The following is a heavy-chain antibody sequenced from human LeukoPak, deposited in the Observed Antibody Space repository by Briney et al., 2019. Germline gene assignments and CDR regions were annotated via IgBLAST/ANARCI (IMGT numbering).Heavy chain of an antibody. V-gene: IGHV4-34*01. CDR2: INHSGST. J-gene: IGHJ4*02. CDR1: GGSFSGYY. Sequence: SETLSLTCAVYGGSFSGYYWSWIRQPPGKGLEWIGEINHSGSTNYNPSLKSRVTISVDTSKNQFSLKLSSVTAADTAVYYCARGLYYYGSGSYPYWGQGTLVTVSS. CDR3: ARGLYYYGSGSYPY. D-gene: IGHD3-10*01.